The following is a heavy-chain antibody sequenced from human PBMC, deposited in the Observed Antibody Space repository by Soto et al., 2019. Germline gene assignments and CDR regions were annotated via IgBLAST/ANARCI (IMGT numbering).Heavy chain of an antibody. D-gene: IGHD6-19*01. CDR2: ISGSGGST. J-gene: IGHJ5*02. V-gene: IGHV3-23*01. CDR3: AKDQGSGWYGGRYNWFDP. Sequence: GGSLGLSCAASGFTFSSYAMSWVRQAPGKGLEWVSAISGSGGSTYYADSVKGRFTISRDNSKNTLYLQMNSLRAEDTAVYYCAKDQGSGWYGGRYNWFDPWGQGTLATVYS. CDR1: GFTFSSYA.